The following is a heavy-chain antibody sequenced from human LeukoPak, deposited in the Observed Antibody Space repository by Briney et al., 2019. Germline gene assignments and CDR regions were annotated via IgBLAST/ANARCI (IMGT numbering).Heavy chain of an antibody. CDR2: IRSKANSYAT. Sequence: GGSLRLSCAASGFTFSGSDMHWVRQASGKGLEWVGRIRSKANSYATTYAASVKGRFTISRDDSKNTAYLQMNSLKTEDTAVYYCARGGSYLSAFDIWGQGTMVTVSS. CDR1: GFTFSGSD. D-gene: IGHD1-26*01. J-gene: IGHJ3*02. V-gene: IGHV3-73*01. CDR3: ARGGSYLSAFDI.